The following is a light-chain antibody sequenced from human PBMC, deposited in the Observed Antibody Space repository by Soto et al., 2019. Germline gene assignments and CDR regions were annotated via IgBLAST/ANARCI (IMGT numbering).Light chain of an antibody. CDR1: QSVTNS. CDR3: QQHISWPLT. V-gene: IGKV3-11*01. CDR2: DAS. J-gene: IGKJ4*01. Sequence: EIVLTQSPVTLSLSPGERATLSCRASQSVTNSLAWYQQKPGQAPMLLVYDASNRATGIPTRFSGSGSGTDFTLTISNLEPEDFAVYYCQQHISWPLTFGGGTKVDIK.